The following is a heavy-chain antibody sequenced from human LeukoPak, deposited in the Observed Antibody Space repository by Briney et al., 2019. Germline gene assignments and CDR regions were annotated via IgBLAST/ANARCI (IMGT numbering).Heavy chain of an antibody. Sequence: PSETLSLTCAVSGGSISSGGYSWSWIRQPPGKGLEWIGYIYHSGSTYYNPSLKSRVTISVDRSKNQFSLKLSSVTAADTAVYYCARGWGYYDSSGPTGAFDIWGQGTMVTVSS. D-gene: IGHD3-22*01. CDR2: IYHSGST. CDR1: GGSISSGGYS. J-gene: IGHJ3*02. CDR3: ARGWGYYDSSGPTGAFDI. V-gene: IGHV4-30-2*01.